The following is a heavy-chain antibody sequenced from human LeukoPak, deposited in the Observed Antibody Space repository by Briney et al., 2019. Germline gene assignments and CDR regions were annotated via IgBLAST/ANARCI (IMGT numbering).Heavy chain of an antibody. CDR1: GFTFSSYW. CDR2: IKQDGSEK. J-gene: IGHJ3*02. V-gene: IGHV3-7*01. Sequence: GGSLRLSCAASGFTFSSYWMSWVRQAPGKGLEWVANIKQDGSEKYYVDSVKGRFTISRGNAKNSLYLQMNSLRAEDTAVYYCARAPYYGSGGAAFDIWGQGTMVTVSS. CDR3: ARAPYYGSGGAAFDI. D-gene: IGHD3-10*01.